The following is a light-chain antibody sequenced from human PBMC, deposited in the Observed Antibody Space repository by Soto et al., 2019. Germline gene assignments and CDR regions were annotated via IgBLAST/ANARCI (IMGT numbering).Light chain of an antibody. J-gene: IGKJ1*01. CDR2: EVS. V-gene: IGKV2-30*02. CDR1: QSLIHSDGSTY. Sequence: DVVMTQSPLSLPVTLGQPASISCTSSQSLIHSDGSTYLSWFQQRPGQSPRRLIYEVSDRDSGVPEGFSGSGSGTDFTLKISRVEAGDVGVYYCMQGTHWPWTFGQGTEVE. CDR3: MQGTHWPWT.